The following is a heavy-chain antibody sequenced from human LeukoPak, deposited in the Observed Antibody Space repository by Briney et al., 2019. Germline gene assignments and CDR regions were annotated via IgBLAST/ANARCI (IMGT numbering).Heavy chain of an antibody. Sequence: GGSLRLSCAASGFTFSVSGMHWVRPAPGKGLEYGSVISSNGGSTSYANSVKGRFTISRDNSKNTLYLQMGSLRAEDTAVYYCARDLSGGGLDYWGQGTLVTVSS. CDR1: GFTFSVSG. CDR3: ARDLSGGGLDY. D-gene: IGHD3-10*01. J-gene: IGHJ4*02. CDR2: ISSNGGST. V-gene: IGHV3-64*01.